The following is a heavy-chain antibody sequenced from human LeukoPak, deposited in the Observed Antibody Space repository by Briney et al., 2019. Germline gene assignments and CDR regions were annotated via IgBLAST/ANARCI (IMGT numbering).Heavy chain of an antibody. Sequence: PGGSLRLSCAASGFTFSDYYMSWIRRAPGKGLEWVSYISSSGSTIYYADSVKGRFTISRDNAKNSLYLQMNSLRAEDTAVYYCATRKWELRGFDYWGQGTLVTVSS. J-gene: IGHJ4*02. D-gene: IGHD1-26*01. V-gene: IGHV3-11*01. CDR2: ISSSGSTI. CDR3: ATRKWELRGFDY. CDR1: GFTFSDYY.